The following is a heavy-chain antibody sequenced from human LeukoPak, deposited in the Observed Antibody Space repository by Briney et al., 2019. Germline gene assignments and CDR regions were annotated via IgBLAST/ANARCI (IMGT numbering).Heavy chain of an antibody. V-gene: IGHV4-31*03. CDR2: IYYSGTT. Sequence: SETLSLTCTVAGGSISIGGYYWSWIRQHPGKCLEWIGCIYYSGTTYYSPSLKGRAIISVDTSKNQFSLRLTSVTAADTAVSYCARASYHFWSGYYAHAAYWGQRTLATVSS. CDR3: ARASYHFWSGYYAHAAY. CDR1: GGSISIGGYY. D-gene: IGHD3-3*01. J-gene: IGHJ4*02.